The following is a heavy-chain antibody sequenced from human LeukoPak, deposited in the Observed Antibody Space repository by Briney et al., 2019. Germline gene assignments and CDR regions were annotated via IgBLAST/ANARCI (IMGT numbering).Heavy chain of an antibody. V-gene: IGHV3-48*03. CDR1: GFTFSSYE. D-gene: IGHD3-10*02. CDR3: AELGITMIGGV. Sequence: GGSLRLTCAASGFTFSSYEMNWVRQAPGKGLEWVSYISSSGSTIYYADSVKSRFTISRDNAKNSLYLQMNSLRAEDTAVYYCAELGITMIGGVWGKGTTVTVSS. CDR2: ISSSGSTI. J-gene: IGHJ6*04.